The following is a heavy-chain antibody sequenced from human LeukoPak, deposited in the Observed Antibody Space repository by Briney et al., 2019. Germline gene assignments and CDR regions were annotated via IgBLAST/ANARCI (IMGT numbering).Heavy chain of an antibody. CDR3: AKGVDFDY. Sequence: GGSLRLSCAASGFTFDDYAMHWVRQAPGKGLEWVSGISWNSGSIGYADSVKGRFTISRDNAKNSLYLQMNSLRAEDTALYYCAKGVDFDYWGQGTLVTVSS. CDR2: ISWNSGSI. D-gene: IGHD2-15*01. J-gene: IGHJ4*02. CDR1: GFTFDDYA. V-gene: IGHV3-9*01.